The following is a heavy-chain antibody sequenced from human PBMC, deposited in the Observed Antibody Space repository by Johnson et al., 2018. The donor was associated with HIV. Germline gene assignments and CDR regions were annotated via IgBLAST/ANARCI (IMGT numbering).Heavy chain of an antibody. V-gene: IGHV3-20*04. Sequence: VQLVESGGGVVRPGGSLRLSCAASGFTVSSNYMSWVRQAPGKGLEWVSGINWNGGSTGYADSVKGRFTISRDNAKNSLYLQMNSLRAEDTALYYCARDRGGPERNYDFWSGYYGGDAFDIWGQGTMVTVSS. CDR3: ARDRGGPERNYDFWSGYYGGDAFDI. J-gene: IGHJ3*02. D-gene: IGHD3-3*01. CDR1: GFTVSSNY. CDR2: INWNGGST.